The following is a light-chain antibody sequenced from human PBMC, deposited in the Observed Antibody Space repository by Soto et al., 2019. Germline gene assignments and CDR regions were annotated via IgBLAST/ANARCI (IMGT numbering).Light chain of an antibody. CDR1: SSNIGSHN. CDR3: AAWDDSLSGRV. CDR2: KNN. Sequence: QSALTPPPSASGTPGQRVSISCTGGSSNIGSHNVYWYQQLPGTAPKLLIFKNNQRPSGVPDRFSGSKSGTSASLAISGLRSEDEADYYCAAWDDSLSGRVFGTGTKVTVL. J-gene: IGLJ1*01. V-gene: IGLV1-47*01.